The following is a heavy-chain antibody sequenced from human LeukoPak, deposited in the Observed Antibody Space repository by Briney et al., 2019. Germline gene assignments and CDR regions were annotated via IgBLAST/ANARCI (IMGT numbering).Heavy chain of an antibody. CDR3: ASFYCSGGSCYQYYYYYYMDV. V-gene: IGHV4-39*01. D-gene: IGHD2-15*01. CDR1: GGSISSSTYY. Sequence: SETLSLTCTVSGGSISSSTYYWGWIRQPPGKGLEWIGTIYYSGRTYYNPSLKSRVTISVDTSKNQFSLKLSSVTAADTAVYYCASFYCSGGSCYQYYYYYYMDVWGKGTTVTISS. J-gene: IGHJ6*03. CDR2: IYYSGRT.